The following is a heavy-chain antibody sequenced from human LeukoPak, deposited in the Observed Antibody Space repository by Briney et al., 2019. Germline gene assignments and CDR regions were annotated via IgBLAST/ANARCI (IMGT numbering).Heavy chain of an antibody. V-gene: IGHV1-2*02. Sequence: ASVKVSCKASGYTFTGYYMHWVRQAPGQGLEWMGWINPNSGGTNYAQKFQGRVTMTEDTSTDTAYMELSSLRSEDTAVYYCATEYSSGWSPYFDYWGQGTLVTVSS. D-gene: IGHD6-19*01. CDR3: ATEYSSGWSPYFDY. CDR2: INPNSGGT. J-gene: IGHJ4*02. CDR1: GYTFTGYY.